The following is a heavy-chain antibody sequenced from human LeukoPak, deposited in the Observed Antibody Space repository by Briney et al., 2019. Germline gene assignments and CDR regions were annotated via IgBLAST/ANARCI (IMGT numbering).Heavy chain of an antibody. J-gene: IGHJ4*02. CDR2: INHSGST. Sequence: PSETLSLTCAVYGGSLSGYYWSWIRQPPGKGLEWIGEINHSGSTNYNPSLKSRVTISVDTSKNQFSLKLSSVTAADTAVYYCARGRVAVAGLAFDYWGQGTLVTVSS. CDR1: GGSLSGYY. V-gene: IGHV4-34*01. D-gene: IGHD6-19*01. CDR3: ARGRVAVAGLAFDY.